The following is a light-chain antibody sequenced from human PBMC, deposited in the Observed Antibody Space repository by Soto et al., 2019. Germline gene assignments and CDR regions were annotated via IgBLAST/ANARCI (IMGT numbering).Light chain of an antibody. J-gene: IGKJ4*01. CDR3: QQYNNGPLT. CDR2: GAS. V-gene: IGKV3-15*01. Sequence: EIVMTQSPATLSVSPGERATLSCRASQSVTSNLAWYQQKRGQAPRLLIYGASTRASGIPATFSGSGSGTEFTLTIGSLQSEDLAVYYCQQYNNGPLTVGGGTKV. CDR1: QSVTSN.